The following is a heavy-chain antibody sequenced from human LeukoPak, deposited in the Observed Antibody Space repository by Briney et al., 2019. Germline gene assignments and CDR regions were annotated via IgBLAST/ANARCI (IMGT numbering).Heavy chain of an antibody. CDR2: ISANNGDT. J-gene: IGHJ5*02. D-gene: IGHD1-26*01. Sequence: AASVKVSCKASGYTFTIYGISWVRQAPGQGLEWVGWISANNGDTDYAQKFQARVTMTTDTSTSTAYMELRSLRSDDTAVYYCARESHVSREDSWGQGTLVTVSS. CDR3: ARESHVSREDS. CDR1: GYTFTIYG. V-gene: IGHV1-18*01.